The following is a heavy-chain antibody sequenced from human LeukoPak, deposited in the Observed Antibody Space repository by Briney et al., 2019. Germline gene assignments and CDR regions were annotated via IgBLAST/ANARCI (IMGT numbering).Heavy chain of an antibody. CDR2: TNHSGST. CDR1: GGSFSGYY. D-gene: IGHD2-15*01. Sequence: SETLSLTCAVYGGSFSGYYWSWIRQPPGKGLEWIGETNHSGSTNYNPSFKSRVTISVDTSKNQFSLKLSSVTAADTAVYYCARGRVDIVVVVAAPRDYYYGMDVWGKGTTVTVSS. J-gene: IGHJ6*04. V-gene: IGHV4-34*01. CDR3: ARGRVDIVVVVAAPRDYYYGMDV.